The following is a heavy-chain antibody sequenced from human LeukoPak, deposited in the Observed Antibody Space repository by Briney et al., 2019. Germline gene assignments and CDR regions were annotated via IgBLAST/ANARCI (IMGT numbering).Heavy chain of an antibody. CDR3: AKGTLIYHDSSGDYFDY. V-gene: IGHV1-69*01. D-gene: IGHD3-22*01. J-gene: IGHJ4*02. Sequence: SVKVSCKASGGTFSSYAISWVRQAPGQGLEWMGGIIPIFGTANYAQKFQGRVTITADESTSTAYMELSSLRAEDTAVYYCAKGTLIYHDSSGDYFDYWGQGTLVTVSS. CDR1: GGTFSSYA. CDR2: IIPIFGTA.